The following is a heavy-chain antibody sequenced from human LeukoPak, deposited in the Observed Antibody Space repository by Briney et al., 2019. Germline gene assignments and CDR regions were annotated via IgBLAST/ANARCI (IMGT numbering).Heavy chain of an antibody. V-gene: IGHV3-9*01. J-gene: IGHJ3*02. D-gene: IGHD5-12*01. CDR2: ISWNSGSI. CDR3: AKDTSGYYFEDAFDI. Sequence: GRPLRLSCAASGFTFDDYAMHWVLQAPGKGLEWVSGISWNSGSIGYADSVKGRFTISRDNAKNSLYLQMNSLRAEDTALYYCAKDTSGYYFEDAFDIWGQGTMVTVSS. CDR1: GFTFDDYA.